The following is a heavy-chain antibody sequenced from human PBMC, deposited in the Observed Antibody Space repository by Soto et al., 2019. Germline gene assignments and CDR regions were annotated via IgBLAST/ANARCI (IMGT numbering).Heavy chain of an antibody. Sequence: ASVKVSCKASGYTFTSYYMHWVRQAPGQGLEWMGIINPSGGSTSYAQKFQGRVTMTRDTPTSTVYMELSSLRSEDTAVYYCARARRITIFGVVIGGKDGMDVWGQGTTVTVSS. D-gene: IGHD3-3*01. CDR2: INPSGGST. CDR1: GYTFTSYY. J-gene: IGHJ6*02. CDR3: ARARRITIFGVVIGGKDGMDV. V-gene: IGHV1-46*01.